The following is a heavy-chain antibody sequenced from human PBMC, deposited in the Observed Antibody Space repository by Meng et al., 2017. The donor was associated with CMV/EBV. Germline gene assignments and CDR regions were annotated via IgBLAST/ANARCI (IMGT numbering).Heavy chain of an antibody. Sequence: SYSMDWVRQAPGKGLEWVSSISSSISYISYADSVKGRFTISRDNAKNSLYLQMNSLRAEDTAVYYRARGKTTYYYDSSGYWRVFDYWGQGTLVTVSS. V-gene: IGHV3-21*01. CDR2: ISSSISYI. CDR1: SYS. CDR3: ARGKTTYYYDSSGYWRVFDY. D-gene: IGHD3-22*01. J-gene: IGHJ4*02.